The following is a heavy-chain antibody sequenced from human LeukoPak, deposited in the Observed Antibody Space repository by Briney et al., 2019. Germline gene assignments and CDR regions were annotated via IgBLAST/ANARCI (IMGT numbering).Heavy chain of an antibody. CDR1: GYTFTGYY. CDR2: INPKSGGT. D-gene: IGHD1-1*01. Sequence: ASVKVSCKASGYTFTGYYMHWMRQAPGQGLEWMGRINPKSGGTNSAQQFQGRVTMTRDTSISTVYMGLTRLSSDDTAVYYCARPHGDTTADDAFDIWGQGTMVTVSS. J-gene: IGHJ3*02. V-gene: IGHV1-2*06. CDR3: ARPHGDTTADDAFDI.